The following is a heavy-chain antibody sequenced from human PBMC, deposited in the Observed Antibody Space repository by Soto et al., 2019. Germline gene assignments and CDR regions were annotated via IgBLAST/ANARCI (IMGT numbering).Heavy chain of an antibody. CDR2: INAGNGNT. J-gene: IGHJ4*02. V-gene: IGHV1-3*01. CDR1: GYTFSNYG. CDR3: ARGWFGEFVSYFDY. D-gene: IGHD3-10*01. Sequence: ASVKVSCKASGYTFSNYGIHWVRQAPGQRLEWMGLINAGNGNTKYSQKFQSRVTLTRDTSASTTYMEQKSLRTNNTAMNYCARGWFGEFVSYFDYWGQGTQVTVSS.